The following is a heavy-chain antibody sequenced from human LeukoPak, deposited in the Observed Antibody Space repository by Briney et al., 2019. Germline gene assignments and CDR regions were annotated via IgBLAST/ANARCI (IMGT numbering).Heavy chain of an antibody. CDR2: IWYDGSNK. D-gene: IGHD3-9*01. J-gene: IGHJ2*01. Sequence: GGSLRLSCAASGFTFSSYGMHWVRQAPGKGLEWVAVIWYDGSNKYYADSVKGRFTISRDNSKNTLYLQMNSLRAEDTAVYYCARDNILTGYLYWYFDLWGRGTLVTVSS. V-gene: IGHV3-33*01. CDR1: GFTFSSYG. CDR3: ARDNILTGYLYWYFDL.